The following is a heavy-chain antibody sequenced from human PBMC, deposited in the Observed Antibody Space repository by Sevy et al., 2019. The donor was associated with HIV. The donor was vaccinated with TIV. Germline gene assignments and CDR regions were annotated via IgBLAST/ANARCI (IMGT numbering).Heavy chain of an antibody. CDR2: SNPNSGGT. J-gene: IGHJ2*01. D-gene: IGHD2-2*01. Sequence: ASVKVSCKASGYTVTGYYMHWVRQAPGQGLEWMGWSNPNSGGTNYAQKFQGRVTMTRDTSISTAYMELSRLRSDDTAVYYCARVRGCSSTSCYWYFDLWGRGTLVTVSS. CDR1: GYTVTGYY. CDR3: ARVRGCSSTSCYWYFDL. V-gene: IGHV1-2*02.